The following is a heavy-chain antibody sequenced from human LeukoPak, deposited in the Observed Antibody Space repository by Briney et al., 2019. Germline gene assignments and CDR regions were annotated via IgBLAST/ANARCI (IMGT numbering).Heavy chain of an antibody. Sequence: SVKVSCKASGGTFSSYAISWVRQAPGQGLEWLGRIIPILGIANYAQKFQGRVTITADKSTSTAYMELSSLRSEDTAVYYCARTGYYDSSGYYIDYWGQGNLVTVSS. CDR3: ARTGYYDSSGYYIDY. V-gene: IGHV1-69*04. CDR2: IIPILGIA. J-gene: IGHJ4*02. D-gene: IGHD3-22*01. CDR1: GGTFSSYA.